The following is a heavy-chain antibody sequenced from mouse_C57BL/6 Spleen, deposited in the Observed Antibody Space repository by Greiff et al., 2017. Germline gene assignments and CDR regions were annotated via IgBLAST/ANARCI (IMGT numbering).Heavy chain of an antibody. V-gene: IGHV1-22*01. CDR1: GYTFTDYN. CDR2: INPNNGGT. CDR3: AREKRPLYYGGYVYY. J-gene: IGHJ2*01. Sequence: VQLQQSGPELVKPGASVKMSCKASGYTFTDYNMHWVKQSHGQSLEWIGYINPNNGGTSYNKKFKGKATLTANKSSSTAYMELRSLTSEDSADYYGAREKRPLYYGGYVYYWGKGTTLTVAS. D-gene: IGHD2-13*01.